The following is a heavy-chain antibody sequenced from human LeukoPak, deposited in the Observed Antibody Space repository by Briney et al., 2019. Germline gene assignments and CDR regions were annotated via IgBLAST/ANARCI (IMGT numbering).Heavy chain of an antibody. D-gene: IGHD6-6*01. Sequence: GGSLRLSCAASGFTFSSSAMSWVRQAPGKGLEWVSAISNNGGYTYYADSVQGRFTISRDNSKSTLCLQMNSLRAEDTAVYYCAKGSLAAKGYFDYWGQGTLVTVSS. J-gene: IGHJ4*02. CDR3: AKGSLAAKGYFDY. CDR1: GFTFSSSA. V-gene: IGHV3-23*01. CDR2: ISNNGGYT.